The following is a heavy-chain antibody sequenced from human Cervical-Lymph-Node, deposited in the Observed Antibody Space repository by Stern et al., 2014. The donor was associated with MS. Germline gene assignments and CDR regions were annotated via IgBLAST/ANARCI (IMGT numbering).Heavy chain of an antibody. CDR1: GFTFSDYY. Sequence: VQLLESGGGLVKPGGSLRLSCAASGFTFSDYYMSWIRQAPGKGLEWVSYISRGGSSIDYADSVKGRFTISRDNAKNSLYLQMNSLRAEDTAVYYCARERAAIYSYGMDVWGQGTTVTVSS. CDR2: ISRGGSSI. V-gene: IGHV3-11*01. CDR3: ARERAAIYSYGMDV. J-gene: IGHJ6*02. D-gene: IGHD2-15*01.